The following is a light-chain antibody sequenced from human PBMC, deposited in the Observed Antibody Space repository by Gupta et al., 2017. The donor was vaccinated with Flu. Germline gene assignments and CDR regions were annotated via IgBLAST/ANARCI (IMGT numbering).Light chain of an antibody. Sequence: GQTASITCGGNNIGSKSVHWYQQKPGQAPVLVVYDDNDRPSGIPERFSGSNSGNTATLTISRVEAGDEADYYCQVWDSSSDPWVFGGGTKLTVL. CDR3: QVWDSSSDPWV. V-gene: IGLV3-21*02. J-gene: IGLJ3*02. CDR1: NIGSKS. CDR2: DDN.